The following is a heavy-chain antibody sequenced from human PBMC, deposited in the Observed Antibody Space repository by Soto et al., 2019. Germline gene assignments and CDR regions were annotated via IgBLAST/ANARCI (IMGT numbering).Heavy chain of an antibody. D-gene: IGHD3-22*01. Sequence: QAPNKGLEWVAVISYDGSNKYYADSVKGRFTISRDNSKNTLYLQMNSLRAEDTAVYYCAKDHQKYFYASSGYYSYYFVYWCQVTLVTVSS. CDR3: AKDHQKYFYASSGYYSYYFVY. J-gene: IGHJ4*02. V-gene: IGHV3-30*18. CDR2: ISYDGSNK.